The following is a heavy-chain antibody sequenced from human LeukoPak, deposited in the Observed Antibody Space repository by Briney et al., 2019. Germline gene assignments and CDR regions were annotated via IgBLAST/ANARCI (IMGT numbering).Heavy chain of an antibody. CDR3: ARGLTNYDFWSGYYIATSYYYYMDV. D-gene: IGHD3-3*01. Sequence: GGSLRLSCAASGFTFSSYAMHWVRQAPGKGLEWVAVISYDGSNKYYADSVKGRFTISRDNSKNTLYLQMNSLRAEDTAVYYCARGLTNYDFWSGYYIATSYYYYMDVWGKGTTVTASS. CDR1: GFTFSSYA. J-gene: IGHJ6*03. CDR2: ISYDGSNK. V-gene: IGHV3-30*01.